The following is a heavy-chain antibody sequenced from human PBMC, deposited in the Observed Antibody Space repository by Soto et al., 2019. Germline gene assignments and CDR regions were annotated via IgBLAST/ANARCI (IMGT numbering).Heavy chain of an antibody. CDR3: ARTISRNRASGGY. D-gene: IGHD3-16*01. CDR2: MNPNNGDT. CDR1: GYIFTSYD. J-gene: IGHJ4*02. Sequence: QVQLVQSGAEVKKPGAPVKVSCKASGYIFTSYDICWVRQATGQGLEWVGWMNPNNGDTTYAQKFQGRVTMTSDTSLSTAFMELSSLTSEDTAVYYCARTISRNRASGGYWGQGTLVTVSS. V-gene: IGHV1-8*01.